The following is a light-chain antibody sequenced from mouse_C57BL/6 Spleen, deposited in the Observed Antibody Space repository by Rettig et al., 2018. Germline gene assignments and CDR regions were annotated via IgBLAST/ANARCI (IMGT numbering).Light chain of an antibody. CDR3: QHFWGIPWT. CDR2: AAT. J-gene: IGKJ1*01. Sequence: DIQMTQSPASLSVSVGETVTITCRASENIYSNLAWYQQKQGKSPQLLVYAATNLAYGVPSRFSGSGSGTQYSLKINSLQSEDFGSYYCQHFWGIPWTFGGGTKLEIK. V-gene: IGKV12-46*01. CDR1: ENIYSN.